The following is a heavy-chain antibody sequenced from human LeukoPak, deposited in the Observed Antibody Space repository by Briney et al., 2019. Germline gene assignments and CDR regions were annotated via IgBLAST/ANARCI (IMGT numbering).Heavy chain of an antibody. CDR1: GGSISSYY. V-gene: IGHV4-59*12. Sequence: SETLSLTCTVSGGSISSYYWSWIRQPPGKELEWIGYIYYSGSTNYSPSLKSRVTISVDTSKNQFFLDLNSVTAADTAVYYCARELAIAAAARVEELFDIWGQGTMVTVSS. CDR2: IYYSGST. J-gene: IGHJ3*02. CDR3: ARELAIAAAARVEELFDI. D-gene: IGHD6-13*01.